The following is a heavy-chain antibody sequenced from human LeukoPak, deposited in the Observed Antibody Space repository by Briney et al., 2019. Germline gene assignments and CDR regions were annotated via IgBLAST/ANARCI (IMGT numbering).Heavy chain of an antibody. CDR3: AREVKYYGSGSYYRYFDY. D-gene: IGHD3-10*01. Sequence: PGGSLRLSCAASGFTFSSYGMHWVRQAPGKGLEWVAFIRYDGSNKYYADSVKGRFTISRDNAKNSLYLQMNSLRAEDTAVYYCAREVKYYGSGSYYRYFDYWGQGTLVTVSS. CDR1: GFTFSSYG. CDR2: IRYDGSNK. J-gene: IGHJ4*02. V-gene: IGHV3-30*02.